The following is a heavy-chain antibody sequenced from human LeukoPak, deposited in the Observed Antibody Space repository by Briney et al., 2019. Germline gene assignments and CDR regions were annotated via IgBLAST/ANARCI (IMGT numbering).Heavy chain of an antibody. Sequence: GGSLRLSCTASGSTFGDYAMSWVRQAPGKGLEWVATIKPDGRDKYYVDSVKGRFTMSRDNGKNPVYLQMNSLRAEDTAVYYCASWEASTNYWGQGTLVRVSS. D-gene: IGHD1-26*01. CDR2: IKPDGRDK. CDR3: ASWEASTNY. V-gene: IGHV3-7*01. J-gene: IGHJ4*02. CDR1: GSTFGDYA.